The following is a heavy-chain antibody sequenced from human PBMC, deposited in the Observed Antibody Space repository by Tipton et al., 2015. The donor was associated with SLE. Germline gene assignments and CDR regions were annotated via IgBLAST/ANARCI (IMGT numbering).Heavy chain of an antibody. J-gene: IGHJ4*02. Sequence: TLSLTCTVSGGSISSSSYYWGWIRQPPGKGLEWIGSIYYSGSTYYNPSLKSRVTISVDTSKNQFSLKLSSVTAADTAVYYCARGKYSGSLFDYWGQGTLVTVSS. V-gene: IGHV4-39*07. CDR3: ARGKYSGSLFDY. CDR2: IYYSGST. CDR1: GGSISSSSYY. D-gene: IGHD1-26*01.